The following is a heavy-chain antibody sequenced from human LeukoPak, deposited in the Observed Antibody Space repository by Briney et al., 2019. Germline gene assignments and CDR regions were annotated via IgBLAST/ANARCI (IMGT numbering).Heavy chain of an antibody. J-gene: IGHJ5*02. CDR1: GGSISSYY. V-gene: IGHV4-34*12. CDR3: ARRFRGVTMVRGPLGWFDP. CDR2: LIVSGSN. Sequence: SGALSLTCTVPGGSISSYYWSWIREPPGKGRGSGGELIVSGSNNHNPSLKSRVSISVVTSENQYSLKLLSVTAADTAVYYCARRFRGVTMVRGPLGWFDPWGQGTLVTVSS. D-gene: IGHD3-10*01.